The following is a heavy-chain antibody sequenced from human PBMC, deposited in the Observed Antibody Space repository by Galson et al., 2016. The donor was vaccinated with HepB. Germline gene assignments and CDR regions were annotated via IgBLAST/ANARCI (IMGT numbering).Heavy chain of an antibody. D-gene: IGHD4/OR15-4a*01. CDR1: GFTFNTYA. V-gene: IGHV3-23*01. CDR3: AKVSRRDYALPYFDY. CDR2: ISHTGGST. J-gene: IGHJ4*02. Sequence: SLRLSCAASGFTFNTYAMSWVRQAPGKGLEWVSTISHTGGSTYYADSVKGRFTISRDNSKNTLYLQMNSLRAEDTAVYYCAKVSRRDYALPYFDYGGQGTLVTV.